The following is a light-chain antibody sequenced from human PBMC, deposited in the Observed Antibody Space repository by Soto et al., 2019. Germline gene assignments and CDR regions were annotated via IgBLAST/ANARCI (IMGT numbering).Light chain of an antibody. V-gene: IGLV1-40*01. CDR1: SSNFGAGYD. Sequence: QSVLTQPPSVSAAPGQRVTFSCTGSSSNFGAGYDVHWYQQLPGTAPKLLIYGNNNRPSGVPDRFSGSKSATSASLAITGLQADDEADYYCQSYDSRLSAVVFGGGTKLTVL. J-gene: IGLJ2*01. CDR3: QSYDSRLSAVV. CDR2: GNN.